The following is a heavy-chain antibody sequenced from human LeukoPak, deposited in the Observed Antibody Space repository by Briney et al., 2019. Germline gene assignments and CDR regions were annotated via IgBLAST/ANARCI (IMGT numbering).Heavy chain of an antibody. Sequence: GGSLRLSCAASGFTFNVYAMHWVRQAPDKGLEWVAVISYDGSDEYYADSVKGRSTISRDNSKNTLYLQMDSLRAEDTAVYYCARGTAEWLRHPPGFYWGQGTLVSVSS. D-gene: IGHD5-12*01. V-gene: IGHV3-30*04. CDR3: ARGTAEWLRHPPGFY. CDR1: GFTFNVYA. J-gene: IGHJ4*02. CDR2: ISYDGSDE.